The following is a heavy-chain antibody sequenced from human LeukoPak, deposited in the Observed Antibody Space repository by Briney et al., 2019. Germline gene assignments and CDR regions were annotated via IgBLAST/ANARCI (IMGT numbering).Heavy chain of an antibody. J-gene: IGHJ1*01. CDR1: GYTFTGYY. CDR2: INPNSGGT. D-gene: IGHD3-22*01. CDR3: ARAYYYDSSGYAEYFQH. V-gene: IGHV1-2*02. Sequence: ASVKVSCKASGYTFTGYYMHWVRQAPGQGLEWMGWINPNSGGTNYAQKFQGRVTMTRDTSISTAYMELSRLRSDDTAVYYCARAYYYDSSGYAEYFQHWGQGTLVTVPS.